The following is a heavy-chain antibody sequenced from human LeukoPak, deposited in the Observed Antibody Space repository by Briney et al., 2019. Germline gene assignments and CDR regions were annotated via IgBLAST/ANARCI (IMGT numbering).Heavy chain of an antibody. Sequence: ASVKVSCKASGYTFTGYYMHWVRQAPGQGLEWMGWINPNSGGTNYAQKFQGRVTMTRDTSISTAYMELSRLRSDDTAVYCCARDQGSGWANDYWGQGTLVTVSS. CDR3: ARDQGSGWANDY. V-gene: IGHV1-2*02. CDR2: INPNSGGT. CDR1: GYTFTGYY. J-gene: IGHJ4*02. D-gene: IGHD6-19*01.